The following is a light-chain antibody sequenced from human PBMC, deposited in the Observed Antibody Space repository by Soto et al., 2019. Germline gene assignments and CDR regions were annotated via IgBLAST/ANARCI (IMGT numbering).Light chain of an antibody. Sequence: EIVMTQSPATLSLSPGERATLSCRASQSVSSNLAWYQQKPGQAPRLLIYGASTRATGIPARFSGSGSGTEFTLTISSLQAEDVAVYYCQHYNNWPPWTFGQGTKVEIK. CDR2: GAS. V-gene: IGKV3-15*01. J-gene: IGKJ1*01. CDR3: QHYNNWPPWT. CDR1: QSVSSN.